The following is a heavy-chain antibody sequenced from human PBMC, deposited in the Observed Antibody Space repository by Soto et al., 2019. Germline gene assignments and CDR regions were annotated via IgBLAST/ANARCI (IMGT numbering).Heavy chain of an antibody. CDR3: AREGRYYDVWSGYYSGAWFDP. CDR2: IYYSGST. V-gene: IGHV4-59*01. D-gene: IGHD3-3*01. CDR1: GGSISSYY. Sequence: SETLSLTCTVSGGSISSYYWSWIRQPPGKGLEWIGYIYYSGSTNYNPSLKSRVTISVDTSKNQFSLKLSSVTAADTAVYYCAREGRYYDVWSGYYSGAWFDPWGQGTLVTVSS. J-gene: IGHJ5*02.